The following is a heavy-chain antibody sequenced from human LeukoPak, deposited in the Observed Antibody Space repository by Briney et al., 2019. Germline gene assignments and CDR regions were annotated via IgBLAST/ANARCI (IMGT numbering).Heavy chain of an antibody. Sequence: ASVKVSCKVSGYTLTELSMHWVRQAPGKGLEWMGGFDPEDGETIYAQKFQGRVTMTEDTSTDTAYMELSSLRSEDTAVYYCATDTDCSSTSCYTWPYAFDIWGQGTMVTVSS. J-gene: IGHJ3*02. CDR2: FDPEDGET. CDR1: GYTLTELS. V-gene: IGHV1-24*01. D-gene: IGHD2-2*02. CDR3: ATDTDCSSTSCYTWPYAFDI.